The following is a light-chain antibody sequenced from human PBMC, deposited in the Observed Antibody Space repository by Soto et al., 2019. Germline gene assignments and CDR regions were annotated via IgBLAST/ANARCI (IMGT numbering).Light chain of an antibody. V-gene: IGKV3-20*01. CDR3: QQYNNWPFT. CDR2: GAS. J-gene: IGKJ3*01. Sequence: EIVLTQSPGTLSLSPGERATLSCRASPSVSGSNLAWYQQKPGQAPRLVIYGASSRATGIPDRYSGSGSGTDFTLTASSLQPEDFAVYYCQQYNNWPFTFGPGTKVDIK. CDR1: PSVSGSN.